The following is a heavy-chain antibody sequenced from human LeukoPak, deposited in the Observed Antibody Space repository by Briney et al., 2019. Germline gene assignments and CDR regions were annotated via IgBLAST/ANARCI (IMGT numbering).Heavy chain of an antibody. CDR1: DGSISSSSYY. V-gene: IGHV4-39*01. D-gene: IGHD3-22*01. CDR2: IYYSGST. CDR3: ARHEDGYYDSSGYYPDY. J-gene: IGHJ4*02. Sequence: SETLSLTCTVSDGSISSSSYYWGWIRQPPGKGLEWIGSIYYSGSTYYNPSLKSRVTISVDTSKNQFSLKLSSVTAADTAVYYCARHEDGYYDSSGYYPDYWGQGTLVTVSS.